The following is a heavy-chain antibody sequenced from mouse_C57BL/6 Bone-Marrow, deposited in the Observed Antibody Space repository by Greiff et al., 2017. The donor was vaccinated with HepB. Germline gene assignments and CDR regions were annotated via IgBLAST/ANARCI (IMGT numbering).Heavy chain of an antibody. CDR1: GYTFTSYW. V-gene: IGHV1-64*01. CDR3: ALYPLYAMDY. CDR2: IHPNSGST. Sequence: VKLQQPGAELVKPGASVKLSCKASGYTFTSYWMHWVKQRPGQGLEWIGMIHPNSGSTNYNEKFKSKATLTVDKSSSTAYMQLSSLTSEDSAVYYCALYPLYAMDYWGQGTSVTVSS. J-gene: IGHJ4*01. D-gene: IGHD2-3*01.